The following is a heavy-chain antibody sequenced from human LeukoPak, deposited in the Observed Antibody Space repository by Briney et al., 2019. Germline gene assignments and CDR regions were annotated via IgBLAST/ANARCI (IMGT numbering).Heavy chain of an antibody. J-gene: IGHJ6*02. V-gene: IGHV4-59*08. D-gene: IGHD1-1*01. CDR3: ARGHPTKGRDMDV. CDR1: GGSIGSYY. Sequence: SETLSLTCTVSGGSIGSYYWSWIRQPPGKGLEWIGYIYYTGSTNYNPSLKSRVTISVDTSKNQFSLKLSSVTAADTAVYYCARGHPTKGRDMDVWGQGTTVTVSS. CDR2: IYYTGST.